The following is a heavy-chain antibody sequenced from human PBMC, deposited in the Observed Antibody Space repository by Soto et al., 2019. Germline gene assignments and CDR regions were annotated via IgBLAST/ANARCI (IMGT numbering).Heavy chain of an antibody. CDR2: VYNSGST. D-gene: IGHD6-13*01. V-gene: IGHV4-59*01. J-gene: IGHJ4*02. CDR3: ERYRREAVAGYALDN. Sequence: SETLSLTCTVSGGSISSNYWTWIRQPPGKGLEWIGYVYNSGSTNYNPSLKSRVTISEDTSKSQFSLKVNSMTAADTAVYYCERYRREAVAGYALDNWGQGILVTVSS. CDR1: GGSISSNY.